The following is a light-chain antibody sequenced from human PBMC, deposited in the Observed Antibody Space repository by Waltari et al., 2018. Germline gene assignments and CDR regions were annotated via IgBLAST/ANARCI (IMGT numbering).Light chain of an antibody. CDR3: QSYDSSNHVV. V-gene: IGLV6-57*04. J-gene: IGLJ2*01. Sequence: NFMLTQPHSVSESPGKTVTISCTRSSGSIASNYVQWYQQRPGSAPTTVIYEDNQRPSEVPVRSDGSIDSSSNSASLTISGLKTEDEADYYCQSYDSSNHVVFGGGTKLTVL. CDR2: EDN. CDR1: SGSIASNY.